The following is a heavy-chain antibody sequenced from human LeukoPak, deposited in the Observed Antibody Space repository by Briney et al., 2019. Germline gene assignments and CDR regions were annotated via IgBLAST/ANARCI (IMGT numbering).Heavy chain of an antibody. V-gene: IGHV3-23*01. J-gene: IGHJ4*02. CDR3: AKLPEEHLNLDY. CDR2: ISGSGGSI. Sequence: GGSLRLSCAASGFTFSSCATSWVRQAPGKGLEWVSVISGSGGSIYHGDSLKGRFSISRDNSKNMLYLQMNSLRVEDTAVYYCAKLPEEHLNLDYWGQGTLVTVSS. CDR1: GFTFSSCA. D-gene: IGHD1-14*01.